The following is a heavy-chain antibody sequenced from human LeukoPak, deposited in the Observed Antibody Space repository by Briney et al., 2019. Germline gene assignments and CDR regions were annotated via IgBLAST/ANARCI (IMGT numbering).Heavy chain of an antibody. V-gene: IGHV4-59*01. Sequence: KTSETLSLICTVSGGSISSYYWSWIRQPPGKGLEWIGYIYYSGSTNYNPSLKSRVTISVDTSKNQFSLKLSSVTAADTAVYYCARDLGAVAGFDYWGQGTLVTVSS. J-gene: IGHJ4*02. D-gene: IGHD6-19*01. CDR2: IYYSGST. CDR1: GGSISSYY. CDR3: ARDLGAVAGFDY.